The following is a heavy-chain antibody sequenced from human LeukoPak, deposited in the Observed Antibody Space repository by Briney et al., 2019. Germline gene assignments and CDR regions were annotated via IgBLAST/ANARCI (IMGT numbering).Heavy chain of an antibody. J-gene: IGHJ4*02. V-gene: IGHV3-48*01. D-gene: IGHD2-15*01. Sequence: GGSLRLSCAASGFTFSSYSMNWVRQAPGKGLEWVSYISSSSSTIYYADSVKGRFTMSRDNAKNSLYLQMSSLRAEDTAVYYCATHYRSGCYSGPIDSWGQGTLVTVSS. CDR2: ISSSSSTI. CDR1: GFTFSSYS. CDR3: ATHYRSGCYSGPIDS.